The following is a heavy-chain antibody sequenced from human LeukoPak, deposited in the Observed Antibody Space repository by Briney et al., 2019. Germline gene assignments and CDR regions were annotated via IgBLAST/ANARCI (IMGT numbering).Heavy chain of an antibody. CDR3: AKGREWELPLDY. CDR1: GFTFSSYA. V-gene: IGHV3-23*05. D-gene: IGHD1-26*01. J-gene: IGHJ4*02. Sequence: PGGSLRLSCAASGFTFSSYAMSWVRQAPGKGLEWVSAITSSGSKTYYADSVKGRFSISSDNSKNTLSLQMHSLRAEDTAIYYCAKGREWELPLDYWGQGALVTVSS. CDR2: ITSSGSKT.